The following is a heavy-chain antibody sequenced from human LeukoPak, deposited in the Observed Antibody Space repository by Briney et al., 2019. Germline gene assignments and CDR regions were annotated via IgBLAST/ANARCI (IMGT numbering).Heavy chain of an antibody. CDR1: GGSISSGDYY. Sequence: PSQTLSLTCTVSGGSISSGDYYWSWIRQPPGKGLEWIGYIYYSGSTNYNPSLKSRVTISVDKSKNQFSLKLTSVTAADTALYYCARESCTSNKCIKGFDYWGQGTLVTVSS. CDR3: ARESCTSNKCIKGFDY. D-gene: IGHD2-2*01. CDR2: IYYSGST. V-gene: IGHV4-30-4*01. J-gene: IGHJ4*02.